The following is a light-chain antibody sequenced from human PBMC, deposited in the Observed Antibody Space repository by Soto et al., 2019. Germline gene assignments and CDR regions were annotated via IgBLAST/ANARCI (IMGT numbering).Light chain of an antibody. CDR3: NSYTNNNPFV. CDR1: SSDVGGYNY. Sequence: QSVLTQPASVSGSPVQSITISCTGTSSDVGGYNYVSWFQQHPGKAPKLMIYEVSNRPSGVSNRFSGSRSGNTASLTISGLPSEDEAEYYCNSYTNNNPFVLGTGTKLNVL. CDR2: EVS. V-gene: IGLV2-14*01. J-gene: IGLJ1*01.